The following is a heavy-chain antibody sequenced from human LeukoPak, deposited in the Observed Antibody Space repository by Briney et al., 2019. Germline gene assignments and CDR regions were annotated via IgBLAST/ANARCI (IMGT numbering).Heavy chain of an antibody. CDR2: ISAYNGNT. Sequence: ASVKVSCKTSGYTFTDYTMNWVRQAPGQGLEWMGWISAYNGNTNYAQKLQGRVTMTTDTSTSTAYMELRSLRSEDTAVYYCARDHGRQWLAPPRSDAFDIWGQGTMVTVSS. D-gene: IGHD6-19*01. V-gene: IGHV1-18*01. CDR1: GYTFTDYT. CDR3: ARDHGRQWLAPPRSDAFDI. J-gene: IGHJ3*02.